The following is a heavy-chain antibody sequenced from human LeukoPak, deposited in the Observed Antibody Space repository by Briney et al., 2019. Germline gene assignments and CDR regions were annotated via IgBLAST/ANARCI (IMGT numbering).Heavy chain of an antibody. J-gene: IGHJ5*02. V-gene: IGHV4-59*08. CDR3: ARLGDSFQYNWFDP. CDR2: IYDSGST. D-gene: IGHD5-18*01. Sequence: SETLSLTCTVSGGSISGYYWSWIRRPPGKGLEWIGYIYDSGSTNYNPSLKSRVTTSTDTSKNQFSLKLSSVTAADTAVYYCARLGDSFQYNWFDPWGQGTLVTVSS. CDR1: GGSISGYY.